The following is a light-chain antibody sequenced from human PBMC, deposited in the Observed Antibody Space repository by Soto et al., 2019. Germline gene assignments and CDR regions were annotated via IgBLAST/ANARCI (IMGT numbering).Light chain of an antibody. CDR1: SSNIGTNA. V-gene: IGLV1-44*01. CDR2: NNN. CDR3: APCDDSLDVPV. J-gene: IGLJ2*01. Sequence: QSVLTQPPSASGTPGQRVTISCSGSSSNIGTNAVNWYQQLPGTAPKLLIYNNNQRPSGVPDRFSGTKSGTSASLAISGLQSEDEANYYCAPCDDSLDVPVFGGGTKVT.